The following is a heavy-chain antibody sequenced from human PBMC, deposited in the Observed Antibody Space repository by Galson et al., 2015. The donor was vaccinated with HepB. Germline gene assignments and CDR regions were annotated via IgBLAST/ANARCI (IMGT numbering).Heavy chain of an antibody. CDR1: GFTFSSYA. CDR3: AKSPLITMVRGVITHYYYGMDV. CDR2: ISGSGGST. D-gene: IGHD3-10*01. J-gene: IGHJ6*02. V-gene: IGHV3-23*01. Sequence: SLRLSCAASGFTFSSYAMSWVRQAPGKGLEWASAISGSGGSTYYADSVKGRFTISRDNSKNTLYLQMNSLRAEDTAVYYCAKSPLITMVRGVITHYYYGMDVWGQGTTVTVSS.